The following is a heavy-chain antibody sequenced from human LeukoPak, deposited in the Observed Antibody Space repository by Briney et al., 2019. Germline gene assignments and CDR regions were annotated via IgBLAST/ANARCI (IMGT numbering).Heavy chain of an antibody. Sequence: SGTLSLTCTVSGGSISSYYWSWIRQPPGKGLEWIGYIYYSGSTNYNPSLKSRVTISVDASKNQFSLKLSSVTAADTAVYYCARRLNRTFDYWGQGTLVTVSS. V-gene: IGHV4-59*08. CDR2: IYYSGST. D-gene: IGHD3-16*01. CDR3: ARRLNRTFDY. J-gene: IGHJ4*02. CDR1: GGSISSYY.